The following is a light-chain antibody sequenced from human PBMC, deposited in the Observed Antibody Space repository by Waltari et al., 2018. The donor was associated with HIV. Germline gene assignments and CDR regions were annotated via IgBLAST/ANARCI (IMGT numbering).Light chain of an antibody. V-gene: IGLV3-21*02. Sequence: SYVLTQPPSVSVAPGQTARITCGGNNIGSQSVHWYQQKPGQAPVLVVFDDRDRPSGIPERFSGSNSGNAATLTISRVEAGDEADYYCQVWDSSADHPGVFGGGTKLTAL. CDR2: DDR. CDR3: QVWDSSADHPGV. CDR1: NIGSQS. J-gene: IGLJ3*02.